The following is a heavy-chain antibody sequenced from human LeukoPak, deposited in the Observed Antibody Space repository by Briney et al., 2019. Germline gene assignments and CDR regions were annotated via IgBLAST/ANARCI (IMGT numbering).Heavy chain of an antibody. V-gene: IGHV5-51*01. J-gene: IGHJ5*02. CDR1: GYIFSNYW. CDR3: ARRDCSSTSCYIEAGFDP. CDR2: IYPGDSDT. D-gene: IGHD2-2*02. Sequence: GESLKISCKGSGYIFSNYWIGWVRQMPGKGLEWMGIIYPGDSDTRYSPSFQGQVTISADKSISTAYLQWSSLKASDTAIYYCARRDCSSTSCYIEAGFDPWGQGTLATVSS.